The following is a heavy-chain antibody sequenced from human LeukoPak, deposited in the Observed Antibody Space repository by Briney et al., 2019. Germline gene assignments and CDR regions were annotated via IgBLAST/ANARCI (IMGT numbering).Heavy chain of an antibody. V-gene: IGHV3-43*02. CDR2: VKGDGVTT. CDR3: VRDTGSGWDFDY. J-gene: IGHJ4*02. CDR1: GFTFNAYA. Sequence: GGSLRLSFAASGFTFNAYAIHWVRQAPGKGLEWVSLVKGDGVTTDYANSVKGRFTVSRDNSKNSLYLQMSNLRTEDTALYYCVRDTGSGWDFDYWGQGTLVTVSS. D-gene: IGHD6-19*01.